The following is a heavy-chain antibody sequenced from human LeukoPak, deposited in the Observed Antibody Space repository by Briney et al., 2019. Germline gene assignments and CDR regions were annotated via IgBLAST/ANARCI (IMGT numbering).Heavy chain of an antibody. J-gene: IGHJ5*02. CDR1: GGSISSSSYY. CDR2: IYYSGST. CDR3: ARDRGSSRFDP. Sequence: PSETLSLTCTVSGGSISSSSYYWGWIRQPPGKGLEWIRSIYYSGSTYYNPSLKSRVTISVDTSKNQFSLKLSSVTAADTAVYYCARDRGSSRFDPWGQGTLVTVSS. D-gene: IGHD2-2*01. V-gene: IGHV4-39*07.